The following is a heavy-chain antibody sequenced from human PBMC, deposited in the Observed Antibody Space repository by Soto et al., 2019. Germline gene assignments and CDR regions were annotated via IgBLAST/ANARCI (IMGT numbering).Heavy chain of an antibody. V-gene: IGHV4-30-2*01. D-gene: IGHD3-9*01. CDR1: GGSISSGGYS. CDR2: IYHSGST. J-gene: IGHJ4*02. CDR3: ARHPGYYDILTGYTTYYFDY. Sequence: PSETLSLTCAVSGGSISSGGYSWSWIRQPPGKGLEWIGYIYHSGSTYYNPSLKSRVTISLDTPKNQFFLKLSSVTAADTAVYYCARHPGYYDILTGYTTYYFDYWGQGILVT.